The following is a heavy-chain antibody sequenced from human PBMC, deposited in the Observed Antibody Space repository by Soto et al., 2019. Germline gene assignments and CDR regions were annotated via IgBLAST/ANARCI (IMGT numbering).Heavy chain of an antibody. CDR2: ISYDGSNK. D-gene: IGHD3-10*01. CDR3: AKDQLRGVRGVITYYYGMDV. V-gene: IGHV3-30*18. Sequence: QVQLVESGGGVVQPGRSLRLSCAASGFTLSSYGMHWVRQAPGKGLEWVAVISYDGSNKYYADSVKGRFTISRDNSKNTLYLQMNSLRAEDTAVYYCAKDQLRGVRGVITYYYGMDVWGQGTTVTVSS. CDR1: GFTLSSYG. J-gene: IGHJ6*02.